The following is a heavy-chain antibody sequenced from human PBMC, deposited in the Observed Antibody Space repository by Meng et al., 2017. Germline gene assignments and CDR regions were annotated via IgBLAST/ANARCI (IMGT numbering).Heavy chain of an antibody. CDR3: ARDANLYCSSTSCYAGDY. J-gene: IGHJ4*02. V-gene: IGHV3-74*01. CDR2: INSDGSST. CDR1: GFTFSSYW. D-gene: IGHD2-2*01. Sequence: GESLKISCAASGFTFSSYWMHWVRQAPGKGLVWVSRINSDGSSTSYADSVKGRFTISRDNAKNSLYLQMNSLRAEDTAVYYCARDANLYCSSTSCYAGDYWGQGTLVTVSS.